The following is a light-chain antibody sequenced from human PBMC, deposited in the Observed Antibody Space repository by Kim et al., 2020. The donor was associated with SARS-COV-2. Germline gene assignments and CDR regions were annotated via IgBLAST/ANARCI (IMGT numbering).Light chain of an antibody. V-gene: IGLV2-14*03. CDR2: DVS. CDR1: SSDVGGYNY. CDR3: NSYTNSHTRV. Sequence: QSALTQPASVSGSPGQSITISCTGTSSDVGGYNYFSWYQQHPGKAPQLMIYDVSNRPPGVSTRFSGSKSGNTASLTISGLQAEDEADYYCNSYTNSHTRVFGGGTQLTVL. J-gene: IGLJ3*02.